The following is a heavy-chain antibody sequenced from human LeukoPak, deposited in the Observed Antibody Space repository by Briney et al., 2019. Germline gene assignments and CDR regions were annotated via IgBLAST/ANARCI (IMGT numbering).Heavy chain of an antibody. V-gene: IGHV1-18*01. D-gene: IGHD1-26*01. CDR3: ARDQSELLPFDY. J-gene: IGHJ4*02. CDR1: GYTFTSYG. Sequence: ASVKVSCKASGYTFTSYGISWVRQAPGQGLEWMGWISAYNGNTNYAQKLQGRVTMSTDTSTSTAYMELRSLRSDDTAVYYCARDQSELLPFDYWGQGTLVTVSS. CDR2: ISAYNGNT.